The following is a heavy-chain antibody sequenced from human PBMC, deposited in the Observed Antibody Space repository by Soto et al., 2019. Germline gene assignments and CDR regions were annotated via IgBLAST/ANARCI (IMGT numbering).Heavy chain of an antibody. V-gene: IGHV1-69*02. J-gene: IGHJ4*02. CDR2: IIPILGIA. CDR3: ARGFTMIVGAYYFDY. D-gene: IGHD3-22*01. CDR1: AGTFSSYT. Sequence: GASVKVSCEASAGTFSSYTISWVRQAPGQGLGWMGRIIPILGIANYAQKFQGRVTITADKSTSTAYMELSSLRSEDTAVYYCARGFTMIVGAYYFDYWGQGTLVTVSS.